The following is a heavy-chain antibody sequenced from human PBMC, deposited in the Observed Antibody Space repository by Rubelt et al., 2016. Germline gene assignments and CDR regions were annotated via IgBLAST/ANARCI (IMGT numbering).Heavy chain of an antibody. CDR2: ISSNT. Sequence: EMQLLESGGGLVQPGGSLRLSCGASGFTLSSNVMRWVRQAPGQGLEWVSTISSNTYYADSVQGRFTISRDTSKNTLYLQRNSLRAEDTAVYYCAKAQILYSGYEYADYFDYWGQGTLVTVSS. V-gene: IGHV3-23*01. CDR3: AKAQILYSGYEYADYFDY. D-gene: IGHD5-12*01. CDR1: GFTLSSNV. J-gene: IGHJ4*02.